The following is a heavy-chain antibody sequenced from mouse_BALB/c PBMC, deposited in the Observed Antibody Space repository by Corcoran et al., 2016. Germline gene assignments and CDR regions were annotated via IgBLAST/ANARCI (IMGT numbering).Heavy chain of an antibody. D-gene: IGHD3-1*01. Sequence: VQLQESGPGLVKPSETLSLTCTVSGGSVSSSDSYWIWIRQPPGKGLEWIGNIYYNGNTNYNPSLKSRVTISIDTSKNQFSLNLTSVTAADTAVYYCARRGGSGRSFDYWGQGTLVTVSS. J-gene: IGHJ4*01. CDR3: ARRGGSGRSFDY. CDR2: IYYNGNT. V-gene: IGHV3-2*02. CDR1: GGSVSSSDS.